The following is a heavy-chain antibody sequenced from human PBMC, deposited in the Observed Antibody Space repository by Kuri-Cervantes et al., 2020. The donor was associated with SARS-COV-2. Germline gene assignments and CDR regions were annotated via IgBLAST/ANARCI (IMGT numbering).Heavy chain of an antibody. Sequence: GESLKISCAVSGFTFTSHAMHWVRQAPGKGLEWVAFIRYDGSNKYYADSVKGRFTISRDNSKNTLYLQMNSLRAEDTAVYYCAKGLGYCSSTSCYEFDYWGQGTLVTVSS. CDR3: AKGLGYCSSTSCYEFDY. CDR1: GFTFTSHA. J-gene: IGHJ4*02. V-gene: IGHV3-30*02. D-gene: IGHD2-2*01. CDR2: IRYDGSNK.